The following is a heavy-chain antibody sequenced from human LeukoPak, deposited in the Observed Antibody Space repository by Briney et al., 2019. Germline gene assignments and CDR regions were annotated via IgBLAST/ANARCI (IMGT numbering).Heavy chain of an antibody. Sequence: GASVKVSCKASGYTFTSYAIHWVRQAPGQGLEWMGWITPSGGTNYPQKFQGRVAITRDTSITTAYMDLSRLTSDDTAVYYCARDRYGDGFAHLDYWGQGALVTVSS. J-gene: IGHJ4*02. V-gene: IGHV1-2*02. CDR3: ARDRYGDGFAHLDY. CDR2: ITPSGGT. D-gene: IGHD5-24*01. CDR1: GYTFTSYA.